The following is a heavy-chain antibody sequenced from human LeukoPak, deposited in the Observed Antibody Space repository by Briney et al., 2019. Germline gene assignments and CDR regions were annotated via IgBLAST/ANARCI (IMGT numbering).Heavy chain of an antibody. V-gene: IGHV3-30-3*01. D-gene: IGHD3-22*01. J-gene: IGHJ4*02. CDR3: ARDRDGGITMIVVVITTSPFVY. CDR2: ISYDGSNK. Sequence: GRSLRLSCAASGFTFSSYAMQWVRQAPGKGLEWVAVISYDGSNKYYADSVKGRFTISRDNSKTTLYLQMNSLRAEDTAVYYCARDRDGGITMIVVVITTSPFVYWGQGTLVTVSS. CDR1: GFTFSSYA.